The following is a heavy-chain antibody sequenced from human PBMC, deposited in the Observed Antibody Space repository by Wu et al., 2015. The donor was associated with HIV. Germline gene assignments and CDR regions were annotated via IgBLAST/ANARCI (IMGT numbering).Heavy chain of an antibody. V-gene: IGHV1-69*05. D-gene: IGHD3-22*01. CDR3: ASRTAVYYDSSGYPGGDAFDI. J-gene: IGHJ3*02. CDR1: GGTFSSYA. CDR2: IIPIFGTA. Sequence: QVQLVQSGAEVKKPGSSVKVSCKASGGTFSSYAISWVRQAPGQGLEWMGGIIPIFGTANYAQKFQGRVTITTDESTSTAYMELSSLRSEDTAVYYCASRTAVYYDSSGYPGGDAFDIWGQGTMVTVSS.